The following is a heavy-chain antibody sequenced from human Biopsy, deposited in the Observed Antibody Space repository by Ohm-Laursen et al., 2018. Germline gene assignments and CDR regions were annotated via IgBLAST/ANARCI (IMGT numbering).Heavy chain of an antibody. CDR1: GFTFSGSA. CDR3: TRVSGDYGGVS. J-gene: IGHJ4*02. V-gene: IGHV3-73*01. D-gene: IGHD4-23*01. Sequence: GQTLSLTCAASGFTFSGSAMHWVRQASGKGLEWVGRIRTKVYSYATGYGASVQGRFTISRDDSKNTAYLQMNSLKTEDTAVYYCTRVSGDYGGVSWGQGTLVTVSS. CDR2: IRTKVYSYAT.